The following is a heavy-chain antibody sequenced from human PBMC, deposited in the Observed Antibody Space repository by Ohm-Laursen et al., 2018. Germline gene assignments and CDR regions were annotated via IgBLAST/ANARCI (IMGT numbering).Heavy chain of an antibody. D-gene: IGHD2-15*01. Sequence: GTLSLTCAVYGGSFSGYYWSWIRQPPGKGLEWIGEINHSGSTNYNPSLKSRVTISVDTSKNQFSLKLSTVTTADTAVYYCATFGGHNWFDPWGQGTLVTVSS. CDR2: INHSGST. J-gene: IGHJ5*02. CDR1: GGSFSGYY. CDR3: ATFGGHNWFDP. V-gene: IGHV4-34*01.